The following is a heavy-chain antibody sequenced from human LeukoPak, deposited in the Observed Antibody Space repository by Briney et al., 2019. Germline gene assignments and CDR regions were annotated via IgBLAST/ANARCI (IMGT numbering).Heavy chain of an antibody. Sequence: GGSLRLSCAVSGITLSNYGMSWVRQAPGKGLEWVAGISDSGGRTNYADSVKGRFTISRDNPKNTLYLPMNSLRAEDPAVYFCAKRGVVIRVILVGFHKEAYYFDSWGQGALVTVSS. D-gene: IGHD3-22*01. CDR2: ISDSGGRT. CDR3: AKRGVVIRVILVGFHKEAYYFDS. J-gene: IGHJ4*02. V-gene: IGHV3-23*01. CDR1: GITLSNYG.